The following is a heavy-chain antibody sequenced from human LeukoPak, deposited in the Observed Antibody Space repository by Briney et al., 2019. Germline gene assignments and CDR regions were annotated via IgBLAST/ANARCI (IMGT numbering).Heavy chain of an antibody. CDR3: ARDNNPHLNAFDI. J-gene: IGHJ3*02. V-gene: IGHV4-59*12. Sequence: SETLSLTCTVSGGSISSYYWSWIRQPPGKGLEWIGYIYYSGSTNYNPSLKSRVTISVDTSKNQFSLKLSSVTAADTAVYYCARDNNPHLNAFDIWGQGTMVTVSS. CDR1: GGSISSYY. D-gene: IGHD1-14*01. CDR2: IYYSGST.